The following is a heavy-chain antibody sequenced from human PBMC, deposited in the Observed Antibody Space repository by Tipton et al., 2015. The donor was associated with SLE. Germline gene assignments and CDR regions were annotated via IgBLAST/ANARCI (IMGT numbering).Heavy chain of an antibody. Sequence: GLVKPSETLSLTCVVSGYSIGSGYYWGWIRQPPGKGLEWIGHSYISGTTNYNLSLKSRVTISLDTTKNQFSLKLRSVTAADTAVYYCARAPFDYYDSSGPFDYWGQGALVTVSS. J-gene: IGHJ4*02. CDR2: SYISGTT. V-gene: IGHV4-38-2*01. CDR1: GYSIGSGYY. D-gene: IGHD3-22*01. CDR3: ARAPFDYYDSSGPFDY.